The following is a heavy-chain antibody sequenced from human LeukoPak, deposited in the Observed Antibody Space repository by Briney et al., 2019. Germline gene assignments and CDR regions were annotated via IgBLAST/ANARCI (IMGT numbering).Heavy chain of an antibody. V-gene: IGHV4-30-4*01. D-gene: IGHD1-26*01. J-gene: IGHJ3*02. Sequence: PSQTLSLTCSVSGGSISSGDYYWSWIRQPPGKGLEWIGYIYYSGSTYYNPSLKSRVTISGDTSKNQFSLKLSSVTAADTAVYYCARERWDDVFDIWGQGTMVTVSS. CDR1: GGSISSGDYY. CDR2: IYYSGST. CDR3: ARERWDDVFDI.